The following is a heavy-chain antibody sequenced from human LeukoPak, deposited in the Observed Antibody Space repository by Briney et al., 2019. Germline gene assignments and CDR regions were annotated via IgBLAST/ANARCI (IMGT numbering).Heavy chain of an antibody. CDR1: GFTFSSYE. J-gene: IGHJ1*01. V-gene: IGHV3-48*03. CDR2: MSCSGSTI. Sequence: GGSLRLSCAASGFTFSSYEMNWVRQAPGKGLEWVSYMSCSGSTIYYADSVKGRFTISRDNAKNSLYVQMNSLRAEDTAVYYCARGGYYDSSGYYYVGYFHHWGQGTLVTVSS. D-gene: IGHD3-22*01. CDR3: ARGGYYDSSGYYYVGYFHH.